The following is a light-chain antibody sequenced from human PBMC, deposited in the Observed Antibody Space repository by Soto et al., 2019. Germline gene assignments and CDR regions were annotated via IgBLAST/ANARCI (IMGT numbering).Light chain of an antibody. Sequence: EIVLMQSPGTLSLSPGERATLSCRASQSVSSSHLAWYQQIPGQAPRLLIYGASSRANGTPNRFSGSGSGTDFTLTISRLEPEDFAVYYCQQYGNSPPWTFGQGTKVEIK. CDR3: QQYGNSPPWT. J-gene: IGKJ1*01. CDR1: QSVSSSH. CDR2: GAS. V-gene: IGKV3-20*01.